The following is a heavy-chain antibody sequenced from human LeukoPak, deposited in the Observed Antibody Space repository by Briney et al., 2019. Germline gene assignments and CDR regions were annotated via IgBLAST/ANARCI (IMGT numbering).Heavy chain of an antibody. Sequence: GGSLRHSCAASGFTLSTYAMSWVRQTPGKGLEWVAATSSSDAGTYHADSVKGRFTISRDNSKNTLYLQMNSLRAEDTAVYYCARDSGFSGTQRGEYWGQGTLVTVSS. V-gene: IGHV3-23*01. CDR1: GFTLSTYA. J-gene: IGHJ4*02. CDR2: TSSSDAGT. D-gene: IGHD3/OR15-3a*01. CDR3: ARDSGFSGTQRGEY.